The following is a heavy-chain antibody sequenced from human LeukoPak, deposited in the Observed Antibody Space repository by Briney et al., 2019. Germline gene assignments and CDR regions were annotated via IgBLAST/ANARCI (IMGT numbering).Heavy chain of an antibody. CDR1: VFTFRSDS. CDR2: ILSDGSKT. J-gene: IGHJ4*02. V-gene: IGHV3-30*02. CDR3: VEDRAGDWTVDY. D-gene: IGHD1-1*01. Sequence: GGSLRLSCAASVFTFRSDSMHWVRHAPGKGREWLVIILSDGSKTYYPDYVRGRFTISRDNSKNTLYLQMNSLRDEDTSVYYWVEDRAGDWTVDYWAQGTLLTVPS.